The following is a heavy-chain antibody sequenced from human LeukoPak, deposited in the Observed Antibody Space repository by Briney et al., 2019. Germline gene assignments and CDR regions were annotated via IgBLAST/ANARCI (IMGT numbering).Heavy chain of an antibody. CDR3: ARGAPPHGSGSYFIDY. D-gene: IGHD3-10*01. CDR1: GGSISSYY. V-gene: IGHV4-59*01. Sequence: KTSETLSLTCTVSGGSISSYYWSWIRQPPGKGLEWIGYIHYSGSTNYNPSLKSRVTISVDTSKNQFSLKLSSVTAADTAVYHCARGAPPHGSGSYFIDYWGQGTLVTVSS. J-gene: IGHJ4*02. CDR2: IHYSGST.